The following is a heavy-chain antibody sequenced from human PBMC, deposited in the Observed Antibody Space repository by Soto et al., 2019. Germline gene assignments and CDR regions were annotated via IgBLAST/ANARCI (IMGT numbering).Heavy chain of an antibody. J-gene: IGHJ4*02. CDR1: GGAFSSYA. V-gene: IGHV1-69*13. CDR2: IIPIFGTA. Sequence: GASVKVSCKASGGAFSSYAISWLRQSPGQGLEWMGGIIPIFGTANYAQKFQGRVTITADESTSTAYMELSSLRSEDTAVYYCARGNSGWYGEFDYWGQGTLVTVSS. CDR3: ARGNSGWYGEFDY. D-gene: IGHD6-19*01.